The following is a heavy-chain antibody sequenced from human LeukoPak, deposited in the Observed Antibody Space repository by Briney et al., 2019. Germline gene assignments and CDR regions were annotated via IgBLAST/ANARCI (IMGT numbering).Heavy chain of an antibody. CDR1: GGSISSHY. CDR3: ARLSGQGRNCSSTSCSQTYYYYYYMDV. Sequence: SETLSLTCTVSGGSISSHYWTWIRQSPVKGLEWIGDISNSGSTSYNPSLKSRVTISIDTSKNQFSLKLSSVTAADTAVYYCARLSGQGRNCSSTSCSQTYYYYYYMDVWGKGTTVTVSS. V-gene: IGHV4-59*11. CDR2: ISNSGST. D-gene: IGHD2-2*01. J-gene: IGHJ6*03.